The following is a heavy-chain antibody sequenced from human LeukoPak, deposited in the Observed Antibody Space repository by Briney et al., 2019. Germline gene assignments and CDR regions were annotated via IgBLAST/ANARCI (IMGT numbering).Heavy chain of an antibody. D-gene: IGHD6-6*01. J-gene: IGHJ5*02. V-gene: IGHV4-34*01. CDR2: INHSGST. CDR1: GGSFSGYY. Sequence: SETLSLTCAVYGGSFSGYYWSWIRQPPGKGLERIGEINHSGSTNYNPSLKSRATISVDTSKNQFSLKLSSVTAADTAVYYCAVLGGSSSDYNWFDPWGQGTLVTVSS. CDR3: AVLGGSSSDYNWFDP.